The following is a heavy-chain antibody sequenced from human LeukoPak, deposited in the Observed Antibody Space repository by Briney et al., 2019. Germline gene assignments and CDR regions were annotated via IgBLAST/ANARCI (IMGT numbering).Heavy chain of an antibody. D-gene: IGHD3-16*01. CDR3: ARDPSSGWGRLSLFDY. CDR2: IYISGST. J-gene: IGHJ4*02. V-gene: IGHV4-4*07. Sequence: SETQSLTCTVSGGSISSYYWSWIRQPAGKGLEWIGRIYISGSTNYNPSLKSRVTMSVDTSKNQFSLKLSSVTAADTAVYYCARDPSSGWGRLSLFDYWGQGTLVTVSS. CDR1: GGSISSYY.